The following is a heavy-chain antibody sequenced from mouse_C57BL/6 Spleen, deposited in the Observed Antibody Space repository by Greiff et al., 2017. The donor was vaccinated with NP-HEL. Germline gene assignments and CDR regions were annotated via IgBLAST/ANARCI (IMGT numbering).Heavy chain of an antibody. D-gene: IGHD3-2*02. V-gene: IGHV5-17*01. Sequence: EVKLVESGGGLVKPGGSLKLSCAASGFTFSDYGMHWVRQAPEKGLEWVAYISSGSSTIYYADTVKGRFTISRDNAKNTLFLQMTSLRSEDTAMYYCARSSSGYGNYAMDYWGQGTSVTVSS. J-gene: IGHJ4*01. CDR3: ARSSSGYGNYAMDY. CDR1: GFTFSDYG. CDR2: ISSGSSTI.